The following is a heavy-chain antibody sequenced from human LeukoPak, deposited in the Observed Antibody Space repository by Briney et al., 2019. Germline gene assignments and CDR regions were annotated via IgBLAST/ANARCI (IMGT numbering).Heavy chain of an antibody. CDR3: ARVQWPNPIDY. D-gene: IGHD6-19*01. J-gene: IGHJ4*02. V-gene: IGHV3-21*01. Sequence: GGSLRPSCAASGFTFSSYSMNWVRQAPGKGLEWVSSISSSSSYIYYADSVKGRFTISRDNAKNSLYLQMNSLRAEDTAVYYCARVQWPNPIDYWGQGTLVTVSS. CDR2: ISSSSSYI. CDR1: GFTFSSYS.